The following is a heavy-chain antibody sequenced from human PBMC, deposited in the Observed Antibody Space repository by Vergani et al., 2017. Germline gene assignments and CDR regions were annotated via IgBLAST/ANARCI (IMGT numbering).Heavy chain of an antibody. Sequence: QLVESGGGWVQPGGSLRLSCVVSGFDFSSYIMNWVRQAPGKGLEWVSFVSTGTKSQSYAEPVKGRFTISRDSAKNSLYLQMDSLRAEDTAVYYCARGYSSTSGRAFDFWGQGTKVTVSS. CDR1: GFDFSSYI. CDR2: VSTGTKSQ. J-gene: IGHJ3*01. CDR3: ARGYSSTSGRAFDF. D-gene: IGHD2-2*01. V-gene: IGHV3-48*01.